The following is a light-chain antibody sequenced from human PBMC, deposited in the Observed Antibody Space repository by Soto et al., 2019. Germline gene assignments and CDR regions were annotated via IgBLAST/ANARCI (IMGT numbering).Light chain of an antibody. CDR1: QSVKST. V-gene: IGKV3-15*01. CDR3: QQHHSRLT. CDR2: DAS. Sequence: ALTQNTATLSVSPGETETLSSSASQSVKSTLACYQQRPGQAPRLLIDDASSRATGIPARFSGRGSGTEFTHTNNNRRSEDFAIYYCQQHHSRLTFRGG. J-gene: IGKJ4*01.